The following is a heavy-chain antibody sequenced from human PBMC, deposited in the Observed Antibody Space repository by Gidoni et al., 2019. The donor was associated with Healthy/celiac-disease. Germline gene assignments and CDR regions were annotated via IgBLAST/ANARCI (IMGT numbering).Heavy chain of an antibody. CDR3: ARDYCSGGSCYGDP. CDR1: GFTFSSYS. J-gene: IGHJ5*02. D-gene: IGHD2-15*01. Sequence: EVQLVESGGGLVQPGGSLRLSCAASGFTFSSYSMNWVRQAPGKGLEWVSYISSSSSTIYYADSVKGRFTISRDNAKNSLYLQMNSLRDEDTAVYYCARDYCSGGSCYGDPWGQGTLVTVSS. V-gene: IGHV3-48*02. CDR2: ISSSSSTI.